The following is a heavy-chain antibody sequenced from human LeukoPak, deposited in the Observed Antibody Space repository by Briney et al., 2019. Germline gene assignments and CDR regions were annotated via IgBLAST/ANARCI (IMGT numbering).Heavy chain of an antibody. D-gene: IGHD3-9*01. CDR1: GFTFSSYT. Sequence: GGSLRLSCAASGFTFSSYTMNWVRQAPGKGLEWVSYISSSSSTIYYADSVKGRFTVSRDNAKNSLYLQMNSLRAEDAAVYYCARLTRYAGDPWGQGTLVIVSS. J-gene: IGHJ5*02. CDR3: ARLTRYAGDP. CDR2: ISSSSSTI. V-gene: IGHV3-48*04.